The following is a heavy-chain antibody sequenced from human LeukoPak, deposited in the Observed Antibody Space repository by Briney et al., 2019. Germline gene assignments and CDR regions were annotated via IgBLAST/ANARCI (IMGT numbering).Heavy chain of an antibody. V-gene: IGHV3-53*01. J-gene: IGHJ4*02. CDR1: GFTVITND. CDR3: ARGVEPLAANTLAY. Sequence: GGSLRLSCAASGFTVITNDMTWVRQTPGKGLEWVSVLYSDGNTKYADSVQGRFTISRDNSKNTLYLEMNSLSPDDTAVYYCARGVEPLAANTLAYWGQGTLVTVSS. D-gene: IGHD1-14*01. CDR2: LYSDGNT.